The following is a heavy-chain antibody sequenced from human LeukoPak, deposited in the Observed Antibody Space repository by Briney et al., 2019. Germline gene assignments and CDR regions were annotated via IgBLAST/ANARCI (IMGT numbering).Heavy chain of an antibody. CDR2: LRGDGDT. CDR1: GFTFSSYA. J-gene: IGHJ4*02. D-gene: IGHD3-3*02. V-gene: IGHV3-23*01. CDR3: AKASWVSSADAVL. Sequence: GWSVRLSCAASGFTFSSYAMSWVGPAAARGLKGVSSLRGDGDTFYSDSVKGRFNLSRDESRNTVYLQMNNLRGEDTAVYFCAKASWVSSADAVLWGQGTLVTVSS.